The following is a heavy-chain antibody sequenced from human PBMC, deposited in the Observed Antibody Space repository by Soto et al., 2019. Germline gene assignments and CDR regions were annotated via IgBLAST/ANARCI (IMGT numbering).Heavy chain of an antibody. CDR2: IKQDETEK. J-gene: IGHJ6*02. Sequence: GGSLRLSCADSGFTFSSYWMSWVRQAPGKGLEWVANIKQDETEKYYVDSVKGRFAISRDNGKNTLYLQMNSLRAEDTAIYYCARVRTENYYGMDVWGQGNTVTVSS. CDR3: ARVRTENYYGMDV. CDR1: GFTFSSYW. V-gene: IGHV3-7*05.